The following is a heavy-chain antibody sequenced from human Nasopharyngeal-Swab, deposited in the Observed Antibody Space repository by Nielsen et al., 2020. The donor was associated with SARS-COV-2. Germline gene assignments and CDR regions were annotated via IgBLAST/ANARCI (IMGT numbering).Heavy chain of an antibody. D-gene: IGHD6-13*01. CDR2: IYYSGST. V-gene: IGHV4-39*01. Sequence: WIRQSPGKGLEWIGSIYYSGSTYYNPSLKSRVTISVDTSKNQFSLKLSSVTAADTAVYYCARIFPYSSSWYGKYYFDYWGQGTLVTVSS. J-gene: IGHJ4*02. CDR3: ARIFPYSSSWYGKYYFDY.